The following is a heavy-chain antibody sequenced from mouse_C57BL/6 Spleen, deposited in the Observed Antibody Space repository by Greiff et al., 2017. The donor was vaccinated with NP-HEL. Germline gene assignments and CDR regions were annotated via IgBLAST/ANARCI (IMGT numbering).Heavy chain of an antibody. D-gene: IGHD1-1*01. V-gene: IGHV1-50*01. CDR1: GYTFTSYW. Sequence: QVQLQQPGAELVKPGASVKLSCKASGYTFTSYWMQWVKQRPGQGLEWIGELDPSDSYTNYNQKFKGKATLTVDTSSSTAYMQLSSLTSEDSAVYYCARRRGLGSSYYYAMDYWGQGTSVTVSS. CDR3: ARRRGLGSSYYYAMDY. J-gene: IGHJ4*01. CDR2: LDPSDSYT.